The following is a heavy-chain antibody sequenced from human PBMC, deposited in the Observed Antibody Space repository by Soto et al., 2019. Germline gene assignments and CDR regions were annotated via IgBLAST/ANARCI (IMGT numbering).Heavy chain of an antibody. V-gene: IGHV3-33*01. CDR3: ARDRRLGYSSSALTY. Sequence: GGSLILSCAASGFTFSSYGMHWVRQAPGKGLEWVAVIWYDGSNKYYADSVKGRFTISRDNSKNTLYLQMNSLRAEDTAVYYCARDRRLGYSSSALTYWGQGTLVTVSA. CDR2: IWYDGSNK. CDR1: GFTFSSYG. D-gene: IGHD6-6*01. J-gene: IGHJ4*02.